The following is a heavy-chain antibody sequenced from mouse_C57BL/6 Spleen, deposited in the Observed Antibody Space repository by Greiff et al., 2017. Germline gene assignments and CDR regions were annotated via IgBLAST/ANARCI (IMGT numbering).Heavy chain of an antibody. V-gene: IGHV1-50*01. D-gene: IGHD2-4*01. CDR3: ARDYDYDERAWFAY. J-gene: IGHJ3*01. CDR1: GYTFTSYW. Sequence: QVQLQQPGAELVKPGASVKLSCKASGYTFTSYWMQWVKQRPGQGLEWIGEIDPSDSYTNYNQKFKGKATLTVDTSSSTAYMQLSSLTSEDSAVYYCARDYDYDERAWFAYWGQGTLVTVSA. CDR2: IDPSDSYT.